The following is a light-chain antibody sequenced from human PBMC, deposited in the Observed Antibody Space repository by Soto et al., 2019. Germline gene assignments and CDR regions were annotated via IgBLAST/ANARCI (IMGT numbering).Light chain of an antibody. CDR2: QVS. CDR1: LRLVYRDGNIY. CDR3: MQGTHWPIT. J-gene: IGKJ5*01. Sequence: DVVMTQSPLSLPVTLGQPASIACRSGLRLVYRDGNIYVNWFQQRPGQSPRRLIYQVSNRDSGVPDRFSGSGAGTDFTLKISRVEAEDVGVYYCMQGTHWPITFGQGTRLEIK. V-gene: IGKV2-30*01.